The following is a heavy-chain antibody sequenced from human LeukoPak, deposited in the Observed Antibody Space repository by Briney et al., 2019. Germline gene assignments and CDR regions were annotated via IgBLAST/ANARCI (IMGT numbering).Heavy chain of an antibody. CDR1: GFTFSSYA. J-gene: IGHJ4*02. CDR3: ARGSRDFDY. V-gene: IGHV3-30*01. Sequence: PGRSLRLSCAASGFTFSSYAMHWVRQAPGKGLEWVAVISYDGSNKYYADSVKGRFTISRDNSKNTLYLQMNSLRAEDTAVYYCARGSRDFDYWGQGTLVTVSS. CDR2: ISYDGSNK.